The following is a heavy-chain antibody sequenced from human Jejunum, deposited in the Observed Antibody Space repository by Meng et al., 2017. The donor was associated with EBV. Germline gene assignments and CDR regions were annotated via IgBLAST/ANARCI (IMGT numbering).Heavy chain of an antibody. CDR1: GGSSTSSSSS. Sequence: QPKVQESGPGGGQLLETQSLTLTVAGGSSTSSSSSWGWIRQPPGKGLEWIGTYYNSGSTYYNPSLKSRVTISVDTSKNQFSLKLSSVTAADTAAYYCARQGPSGRTFDYWGQGTLVTVSS. V-gene: IGHV4-39*01. D-gene: IGHD1-26*01. CDR3: ARQGPSGRTFDY. J-gene: IGHJ4*02. CDR2: YYNSGST.